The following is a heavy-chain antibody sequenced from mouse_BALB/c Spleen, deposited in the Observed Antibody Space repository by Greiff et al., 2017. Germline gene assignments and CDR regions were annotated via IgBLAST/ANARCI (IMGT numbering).Heavy chain of an antibody. D-gene: IGHD2-12*01. Sequence: VQLQQSGPGLVQPSQSLSITCTVSGFSLTSYGVHWVRQSPGKGLEWLGVIWSGGSTDYNAAFISRLSISKDNSKSQVFFKMNSLQADDTAIYYCARLRHDYAMDYWGQGTSVTVSS. J-gene: IGHJ4*01. CDR2: IWSGGST. CDR3: ARLRHDYAMDY. V-gene: IGHV2-4-1*01. CDR1: GFSLTSYG.